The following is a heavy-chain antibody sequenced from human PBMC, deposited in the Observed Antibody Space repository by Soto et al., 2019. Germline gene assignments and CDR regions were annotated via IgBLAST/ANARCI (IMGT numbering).Heavy chain of an antibody. Sequence: GVSLPICGKCSEYSFTNYWVIWVRQIPGKGLEWMGRIDPSDSYTNYSPSFQGHVTISADKSISTAYLQWSSLKASDTAMYYCARPTGGDYYYYGMDVRGQGTTVTVSS. CDR1: EYSFTNYW. CDR2: IDPSDSYT. V-gene: IGHV5-10-1*01. J-gene: IGHJ6*02. CDR3: ARPTGGDYYYYGMDV. D-gene: IGHD2-21*01.